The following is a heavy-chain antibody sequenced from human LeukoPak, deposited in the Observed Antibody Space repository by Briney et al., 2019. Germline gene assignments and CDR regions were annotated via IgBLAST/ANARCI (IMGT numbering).Heavy chain of an antibody. V-gene: IGHV1-8*01. CDR3: ARGSCSGGSCYFDY. CDR2: MNPNSGNT. D-gene: IGHD2-15*01. J-gene: IGHJ4*02. Sequence: AASVKVSCKASGYTFTSYDINWMRQATGQGLEWMGWMNPNSGNTGYAQKFQDRVTMTRNTSISTAYMELSSLRSEDTAVYYCARGSCSGGSCYFDYWGQGTLVTVSS. CDR1: GYTFTSYD.